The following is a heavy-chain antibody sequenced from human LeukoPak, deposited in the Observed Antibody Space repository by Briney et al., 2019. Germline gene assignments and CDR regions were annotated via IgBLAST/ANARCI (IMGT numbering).Heavy chain of an antibody. CDR3: ARDLGKIS. J-gene: IGHJ4*02. Sequence: PGGSLRLSCAASGFTFSSYSMNWVRQAPGKGLEWVSSISSSSGYIYYADSVKGRFTISRDNAKNSLYLQMNSLRAEDTAVYYCARDLGKISWGQGTLVTVSS. D-gene: IGHD7-27*01. CDR2: ISSSSGYI. V-gene: IGHV3-21*01. CDR1: GFTFSSYS.